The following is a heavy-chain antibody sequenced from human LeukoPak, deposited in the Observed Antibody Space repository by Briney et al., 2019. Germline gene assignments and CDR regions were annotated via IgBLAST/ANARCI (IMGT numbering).Heavy chain of an antibody. CDR1: RYTLTGYY. CDR2: INPNSGGT. CDR3: ARVKGIAAAGGDYFDY. J-gene: IGHJ4*02. V-gene: IGHV1-2*02. D-gene: IGHD6-13*01. Sequence: ASVKVSCKDSRYTLTGYYMHWVRQAPGEGREWMGWINPNSGGTNYAQKFQGRVTMTRDTSISTAYMELSRLRSDDTAVYYCARVKGIAAAGGDYFDYWGQGTLVTVSS.